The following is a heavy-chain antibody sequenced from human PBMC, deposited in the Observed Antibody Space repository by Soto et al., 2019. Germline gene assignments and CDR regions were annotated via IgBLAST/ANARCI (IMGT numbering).Heavy chain of an antibody. Sequence: GGSLRLSCAASGFTFSSYWMSWVRQAPGKGLEWVANIKQDGSEKYYVDSVKGRFTISRDNAKNSLYLQMNSLRAEDTAVYYCARDRLMGLIADYYGSGSYFDYWGQGTLVTGSS. D-gene: IGHD3-10*01. V-gene: IGHV3-7*03. J-gene: IGHJ4*02. CDR1: GFTFSSYW. CDR2: IKQDGSEK. CDR3: ARDRLMGLIADYYGSGSYFDY.